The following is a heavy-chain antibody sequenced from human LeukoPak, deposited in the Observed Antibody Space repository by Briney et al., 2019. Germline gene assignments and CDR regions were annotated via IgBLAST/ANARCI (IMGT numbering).Heavy chain of an antibody. D-gene: IGHD2-2*01. V-gene: IGHV3-7*01. J-gene: IGHJ4*02. CDR1: GFTFSNYL. CDR3: ARLSDSINCFGFYS. CDR2: IKLGGSET. Sequence: GGSLRVSCVASGFTFSNYLIRWVRQAPGKGLEGVANIKLGGSETYYLYSVTGQVTISTDDSKTSLYLLMNRLRAEGTAVYYCARLSDSINCFGFYSWGQGSLVTVSS.